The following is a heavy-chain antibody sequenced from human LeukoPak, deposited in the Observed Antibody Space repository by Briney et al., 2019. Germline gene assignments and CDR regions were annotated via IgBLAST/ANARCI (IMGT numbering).Heavy chain of an antibody. CDR2: ISGSGGST. V-gene: IGHV3-23*01. J-gene: IGHJ5*02. CDR1: GFTFSSYA. Sequence: GGSLRLSCAASGFTFSSYAMSWVRQAPGKGLEWVSAISGSGGSTYYADSVKGRFTISRDNSKNTLYLQMNSLRAEDTAVYYCAKELTIFGVVTQNWFDPWGQGTLSPSPQ. D-gene: IGHD3-3*01. CDR3: AKELTIFGVVTQNWFDP.